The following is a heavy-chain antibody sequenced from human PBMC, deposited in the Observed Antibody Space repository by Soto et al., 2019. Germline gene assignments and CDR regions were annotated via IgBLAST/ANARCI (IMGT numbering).Heavy chain of an antibody. Sequence: EVQLLESGGGLVQPGGSLRLSCTASGFTFSRYAMVWVRQAPGKGLEWVSTISDLGGSTYYADSMKGRFTISRDNSKNTPHLQMNGLRAEDTAIYYCAKDHIAAAGYFDCWGQGTLVAVSS. CDR1: GFTFSRYA. V-gene: IGHV3-23*01. CDR2: ISDLGGST. D-gene: IGHD6-13*01. CDR3: AKDHIAAAGYFDC. J-gene: IGHJ4*02.